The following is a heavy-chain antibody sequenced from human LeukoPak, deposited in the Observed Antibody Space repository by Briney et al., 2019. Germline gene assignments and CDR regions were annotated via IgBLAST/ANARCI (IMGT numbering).Heavy chain of an antibody. V-gene: IGHV4-34*01. CDR3: ARFYCTSTVCYPDY. Sequence: MSSETLSLTCAVSGGSFSDYYWGWIRQPPGKGLEWIAEINHSGSATYNPSLRSRVTISVDTSRNQFSLRLSSVTAADTAVYYCARFYCTSTVCYPDYWGQGSLVTVSS. CDR1: GGSFSDYY. CDR2: INHSGSA. D-gene: IGHD2/OR15-2a*01. J-gene: IGHJ4*02.